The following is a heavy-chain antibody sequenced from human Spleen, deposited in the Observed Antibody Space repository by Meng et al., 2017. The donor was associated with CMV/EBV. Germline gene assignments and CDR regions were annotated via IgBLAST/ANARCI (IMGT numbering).Heavy chain of an antibody. CDR3: ARGLGAWDAFDI. D-gene: IGHD3-3*01. V-gene: IGHV3-72*01. CDR2: SRNRANSYTT. J-gene: IGHJ3*02. Sequence: LSLTCAASGFTFSDHYMDWVRQAPGKGLEWVGRSRNRANSYTTEYAASVKGRFTISRDASKNSLYLQMSSLETEDTAVYYCARGLGAWDAFDIWGQGTMVTVSS. CDR1: GFTFSDHY.